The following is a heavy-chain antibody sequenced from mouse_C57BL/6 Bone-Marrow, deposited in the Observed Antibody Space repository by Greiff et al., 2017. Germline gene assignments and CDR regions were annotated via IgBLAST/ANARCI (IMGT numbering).Heavy chain of an antibody. D-gene: IGHD1-1*01. CDR2: INPSSGYT. Sequence: VQLQQSGAELAKPGASVKLSCKASGYTFTSYWMHWVKQRPGQGLEWIGYINPSSGYTKYNQKFKDKATLTADKSSSTAYKQLSSLTYEDSAIYYCAKWGGSSLYAMDYWGQGTSVTVSS. CDR3: AKWGGSSLYAMDY. V-gene: IGHV1-7*01. J-gene: IGHJ4*01. CDR1: GYTFTSYW.